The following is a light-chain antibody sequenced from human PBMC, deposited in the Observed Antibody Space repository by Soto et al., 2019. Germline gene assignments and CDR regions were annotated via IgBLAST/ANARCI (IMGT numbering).Light chain of an antibody. CDR3: NSYYGSSTYV. J-gene: IGLJ1*01. CDR1: SSDVGSYNR. CDR2: EVS. V-gene: IGLV2-18*02. Sequence: QSALTQPPSVSGSPGQSVAISCTGTSSDVGSYNRVSWYQQPPGAAPKLMIYEVSNRPSGVPDRFSGSKSGNTASLTISGLQAEDEADYYCNSYYGSSTYVFVTGSMVTVL.